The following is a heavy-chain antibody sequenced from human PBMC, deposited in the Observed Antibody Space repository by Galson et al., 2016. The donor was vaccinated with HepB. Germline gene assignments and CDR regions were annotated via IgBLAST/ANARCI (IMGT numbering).Heavy chain of an antibody. D-gene: IGHD2-21*02. CDR2: ISDSGGAI. J-gene: IGHJ3*02. V-gene: IGHV3-23*01. CDR3: VKRRDVADDAFDK. Sequence: SLRLSCAASGFTFSHYWMSWVRQPPGKGLEWVSGISDSGGAIYYADSVKGRFTMSRDNSRDTLYLQMNGLRAADTAIYYCVKRRDVADDAFDKWGQGTMVTVSS. CDR1: GFTFSHYW.